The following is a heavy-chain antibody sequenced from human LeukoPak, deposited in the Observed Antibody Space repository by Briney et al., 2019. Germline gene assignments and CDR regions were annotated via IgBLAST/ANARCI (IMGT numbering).Heavy chain of an antibody. J-gene: IGHJ6*02. V-gene: IGHV1-69*13. Sequence: SVKVSCKASGNSISNYAVSWVRQAPGQGFEWMGGIIPIFGTAGYAQKFQGRVTITADQSTSTTYMALSSLKSEDTATYYCTTRACHAGGCSSSFYYYYGLHFWGQGTTVSVSS. CDR3: TTRACHAGGCSSSFYYYYGLHF. D-gene: IGHD3-16*01. CDR2: IIPIFGTA. CDR1: GNSISNYA.